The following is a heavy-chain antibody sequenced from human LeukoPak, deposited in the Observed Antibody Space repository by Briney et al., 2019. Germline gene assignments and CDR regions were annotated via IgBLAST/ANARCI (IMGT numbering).Heavy chain of an antibody. CDR1: GYTFDDYA. J-gene: IGHJ4*02. CDR3: AKAGAYDSSGSFDY. Sequence: GRSLRLSCAASGYTFDDYAMHWDRQAPGKGLEWVSGISWNSGSIGYADSVKGRFTISRDNAKNSLYLQMNSLRAEDTALYYCAKAGAYDSSGSFDYWGQGTLVTVSS. CDR2: ISWNSGSI. D-gene: IGHD3-22*01. V-gene: IGHV3-9*01.